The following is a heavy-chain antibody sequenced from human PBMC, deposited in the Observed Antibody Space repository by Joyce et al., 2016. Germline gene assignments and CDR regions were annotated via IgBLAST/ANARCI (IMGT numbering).Heavy chain of an antibody. CDR2: IDHSGST. CDR3: ARALNSEGGFWAPLGY. D-gene: IGHD3-16*01. Sequence: QAQLQQWGAGLLKPSETLSLTCAVYGGSFDGYRWSWIRQPPGKGLGWIGEIDHSGSTNYSPALKSRVTISVDTSKNQFSLNLTSVTAADTAVYYCARALNSEGGFWAPLGYWGQGSLVTVSS. J-gene: IGHJ4*02. CDR1: GGSFDGYR. V-gene: IGHV4-34*01.